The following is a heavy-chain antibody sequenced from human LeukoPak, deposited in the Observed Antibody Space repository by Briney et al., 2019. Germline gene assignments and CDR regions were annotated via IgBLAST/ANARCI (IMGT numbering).Heavy chain of an antibody. V-gene: IGHV1-18*01. D-gene: IGHD3-22*01. J-gene: IGHJ4*02. CDR1: GYTFTSYG. CDR3: ALGYYDSSGYYFDY. Sequence: ASVKVSCKASGYTFTSYGISWVRQAPGQGLEWMGWISAYNGNTNYAQKLQGRVTMTTDTSTSTAYMELRSLRFDDTAVYYCALGYYDSSGYYFDYWGQGTLVTVSS. CDR2: ISAYNGNT.